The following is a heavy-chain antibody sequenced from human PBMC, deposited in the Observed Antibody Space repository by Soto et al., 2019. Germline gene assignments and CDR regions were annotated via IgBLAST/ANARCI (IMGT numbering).Heavy chain of an antibody. Sequence: PSETLSLTCAVSGDSISSDKWWSWIRQPPGKGLQWIGEIYHSGSTKYNPSLKSRVIISVDKSKNQFSLKLSSVTDADTAAYYCARGETQQQRDYWGQGTLVTVSS. CDR3: ARGETQQQRDY. CDR1: GDSISSDKW. V-gene: IGHV4-4*02. J-gene: IGHJ4*02. CDR2: IYHSGST. D-gene: IGHD6-13*01.